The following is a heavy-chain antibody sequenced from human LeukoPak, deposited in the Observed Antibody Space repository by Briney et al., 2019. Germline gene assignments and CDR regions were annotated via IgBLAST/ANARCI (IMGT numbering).Heavy chain of an antibody. CDR2: ISSSSSSI. J-gene: IGHJ4*02. CDR1: GSTFSSYS. D-gene: IGHD3-22*01. Sequence: GGSLRLSCVASGSTFSSYSMNWVRQAPGKGLECISYISSSSSSIYYADSVKGRFTISRDNAKNSPYLQMNSLRAEDTAVYYCARPYDSNGYYYGPSLHWGQGTLVTVSS. CDR3: ARPYDSNGYYYGPSLH. V-gene: IGHV3-48*04.